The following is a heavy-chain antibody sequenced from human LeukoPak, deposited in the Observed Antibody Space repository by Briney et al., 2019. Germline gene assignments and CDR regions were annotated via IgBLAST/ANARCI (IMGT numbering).Heavy chain of an antibody. J-gene: IGHJ5*02. CDR2: IKSDGSST. D-gene: IGHD1-14*01. CDR1: GFTFSSYW. V-gene: IGHV3-74*01. Sequence: PGGSPRLSCAASGFTFSSYWMHWVRQGPGKGLEWVSRIKSDGSSTRYADSVKGRFTVSRDNAKNTLYLQMNSLRAEDTAVYFCASGPTGFAWGQGTLVTVSS. CDR3: ASGPTGFA.